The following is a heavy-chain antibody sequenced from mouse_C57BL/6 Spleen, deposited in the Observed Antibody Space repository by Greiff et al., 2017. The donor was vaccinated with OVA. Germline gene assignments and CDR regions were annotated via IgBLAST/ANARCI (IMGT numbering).Heavy chain of an antibody. CDR3: ARRDTTVFDY. CDR2: IDPSDSYT. D-gene: IGHD1-1*01. J-gene: IGHJ2*01. Sequence: VQLQQPGAELVKPGASVKLSCKASGYTFTSYWMQWVKQRPGQGLEWIGEIDPSDSYTNYNQKFKGKATLTVDTSSSTAYMQLSSLTSEDSAVYYCARRDTTVFDYWGQGTTLTVSS. V-gene: IGHV1-50*01. CDR1: GYTFTSYW.